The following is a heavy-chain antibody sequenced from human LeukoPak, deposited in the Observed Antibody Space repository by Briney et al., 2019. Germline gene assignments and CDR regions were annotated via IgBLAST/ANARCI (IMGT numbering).Heavy chain of an antibody. CDR3: ARTRITPGVRGLQMRYFDY. CDR2: IYSGGST. Sequence: GGSLRLSCAASGFTVSSNYMSWVRQAPGKGLGWGSVIYSGGSTYYADSVKGRFTISRENGKNSLYLQMNSLRVGDTAVYYCARTRITPGVRGLQMRYFDYWGQGTLVTVSS. V-gene: IGHV3-53*01. D-gene: IGHD3-10*01. CDR1: GFTVSSNY. J-gene: IGHJ4*02.